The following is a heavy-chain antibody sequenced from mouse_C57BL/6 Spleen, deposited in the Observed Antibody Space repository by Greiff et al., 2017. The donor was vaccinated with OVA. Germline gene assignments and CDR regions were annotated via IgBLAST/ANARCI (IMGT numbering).Heavy chain of an antibody. Sequence: VQLKQSGPGLVKPSQSLSLTCSVTGYSITSGYYWNWIRQFPGNKLEWMGYISYDGSNNYNPSLKNRISITRDTSKNQFFLKLNSVTTEDTATYYCARGYYGQYYFDYWGQGTTLTVSS. D-gene: IGHD1-1*01. J-gene: IGHJ2*01. V-gene: IGHV3-6*01. CDR3: ARGYYGQYYFDY. CDR2: ISYDGSN. CDR1: GYSITSGYY.